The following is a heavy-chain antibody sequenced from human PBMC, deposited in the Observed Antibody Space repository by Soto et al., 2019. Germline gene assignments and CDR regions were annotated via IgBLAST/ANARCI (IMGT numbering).Heavy chain of an antibody. Sequence: ASVKVSCKASGYTSTSYYMHWVRQAPGQGLEWMGIINPSGGSTSYAQKFQGRVTMTRDTSTSTVYMELSSLRSEDTAVYYCAKDIAAAGMGDYYYGMDVWGQGTTVTVSS. CDR1: GYTSTSYY. V-gene: IGHV1-46*01. CDR2: INPSGGST. D-gene: IGHD6-13*01. J-gene: IGHJ6*02. CDR3: AKDIAAAGMGDYYYGMDV.